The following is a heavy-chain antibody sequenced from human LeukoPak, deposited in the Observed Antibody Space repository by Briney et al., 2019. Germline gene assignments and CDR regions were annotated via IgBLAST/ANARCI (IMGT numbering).Heavy chain of an antibody. CDR1: GGTFISYA. D-gene: IGHD4-17*01. V-gene: IGHV1-69*05. Sequence: SVTVSFMASGGTFISYAIRWVRQAPGQGLGWMGGIIPIFGTANYAQKFQGRVTITTDESTSTAYMELSSLRSEDTAVYYCAANYGDSPFDYWGQGTLVTVSS. J-gene: IGHJ4*02. CDR3: AANYGDSPFDY. CDR2: IIPIFGTA.